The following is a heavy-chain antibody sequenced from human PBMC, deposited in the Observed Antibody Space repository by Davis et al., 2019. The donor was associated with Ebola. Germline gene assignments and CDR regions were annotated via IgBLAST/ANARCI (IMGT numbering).Heavy chain of an antibody. CDR2: ISWNSGSI. D-gene: IGHD3-10*01. CDR3: AKGVLGYGSGATIDY. CDR1: GFTFSGSA. V-gene: IGHV3-9*01. J-gene: IGHJ4*02. Sequence: GGSLRLSCAASGFTFSGSAMHWVRQAPGKGLEWVSGISWNSGSIGYAESVKGRFTISRDNAKNSLHLQMNSLGAEDTALYYCAKGVLGYGSGATIDYWGQGTLVTVSS.